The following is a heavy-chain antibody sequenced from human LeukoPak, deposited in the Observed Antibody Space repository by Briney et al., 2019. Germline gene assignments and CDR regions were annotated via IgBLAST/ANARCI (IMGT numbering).Heavy chain of an antibody. CDR1: GFTFDDYA. V-gene: IGHV3-9*01. Sequence: PGGSLRLSCAASGFTFDDYAMHWVRQAPGKGLEWVSGISWNSGSIGYADSVKGRFTISRDNAKNSLYLQMNSLRAEDTALYYCAKGTTWNYEYNWFDPWGQGTLVTVSS. J-gene: IGHJ5*02. CDR3: AKGTTWNYEYNWFDP. D-gene: IGHD1-7*01. CDR2: ISWNSGSI.